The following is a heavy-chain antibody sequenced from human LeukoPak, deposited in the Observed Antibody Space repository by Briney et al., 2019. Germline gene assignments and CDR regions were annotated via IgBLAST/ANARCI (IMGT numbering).Heavy chain of an antibody. J-gene: IGHJ4*02. V-gene: IGHV4-59*01. CDR3: ARGVKQWLPRL. Sequence: SETLSLTCAVYGGSFSGYYWGWIRQPPGKGLEWIGYIYYSGSTNYNPSLKSRVTISVDTSKNQFSLKLSSVTAADTAVYYCARGVKQWLPRLWGQGTLVTVSS. CDR1: GGSFSGYY. CDR2: IYYSGST. D-gene: IGHD6-19*01.